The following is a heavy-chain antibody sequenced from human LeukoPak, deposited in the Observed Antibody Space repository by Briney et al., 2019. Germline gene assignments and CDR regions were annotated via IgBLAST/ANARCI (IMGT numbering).Heavy chain of an antibody. CDR3: ARATSYGANDY. D-gene: IGHD4-17*01. CDR2: INPSDGGT. Sequence: ASVKVSCKASGYTFTTYFIHWVRQAPGQGLEWMGIINPSDGGTTYAQQFQGRVTMTRDTSTSTVHMELSSLRSEDTAAYYCARATSYGANDYWGQGTLVTVSS. CDR1: GYTFTTYF. J-gene: IGHJ4*02. V-gene: IGHV1-46*01.